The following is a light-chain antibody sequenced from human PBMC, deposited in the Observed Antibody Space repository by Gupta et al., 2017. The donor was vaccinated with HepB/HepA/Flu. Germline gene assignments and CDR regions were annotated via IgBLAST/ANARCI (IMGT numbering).Light chain of an antibody. CDR1: QSIARY. J-gene: IGKJ1*01. CDR3: QQTYSIPWT. V-gene: IGKV1-39*01. CDR2: AAS. Sequence: DIQMTQSPSSLSASGGDRVTITCRASQSIARYVNWYQQKPGKAPKLLIYAASSLQGGVPSRFSGSGSATDFSLTISSLQPEDFAAYYCQQTYSIPWTFGQGTKVEVK.